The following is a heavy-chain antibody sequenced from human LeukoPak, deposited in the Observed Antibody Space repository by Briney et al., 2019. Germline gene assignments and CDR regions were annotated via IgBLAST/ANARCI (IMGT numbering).Heavy chain of an antibody. CDR1: GFTFSSYS. V-gene: IGHV3-21*01. Sequence: PGGSLRLSCAASGFTFSSYSMNWVRQAPGEGLEWVSSISSRSGHTFYADSVRGRFTISRDTTKNSLYLQMNSLRAVDTAVYYCARELDGIQDLDYWGPGTLVTVSS. CDR2: ISSRSGHT. J-gene: IGHJ4*02. CDR3: ARELDGIQDLDY. D-gene: IGHD1-1*01.